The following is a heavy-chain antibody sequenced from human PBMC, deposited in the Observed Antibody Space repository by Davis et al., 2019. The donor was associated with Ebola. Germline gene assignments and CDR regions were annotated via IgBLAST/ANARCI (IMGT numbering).Heavy chain of an antibody. CDR3: ARGGAAAGTAPADY. J-gene: IGHJ4*02. CDR1: GFTFSASA. CDR2: IRSKANSYAT. V-gene: IGHV3-73*01. D-gene: IGHD6-13*01. Sequence: GGSLRLSCAASGFTFSASAMPWVRQASGKGLEWVGRIRSKANSYATAYAASVKGRFTISRHNSKNTLYLQMNSLRAEDTAVYYCARGGAAAGTAPADYWGQGTLVTVSS.